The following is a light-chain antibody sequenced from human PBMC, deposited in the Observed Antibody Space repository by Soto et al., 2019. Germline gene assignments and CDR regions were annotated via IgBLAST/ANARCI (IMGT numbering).Light chain of an antibody. J-gene: IGKJ1*01. CDR1: QSISRS. V-gene: IGKV3-11*01. CDR3: QQRSNWWT. CDR2: DAS. Sequence: IVLRNSVAILSVYTGERATLSCRASQSISRSLAWYQHKPGQTPRLLIYDASNRATGIPARFSGSGSGTDFTLTISSLEPEDFAVYYCQQRSNWWTLGQGTKVDI.